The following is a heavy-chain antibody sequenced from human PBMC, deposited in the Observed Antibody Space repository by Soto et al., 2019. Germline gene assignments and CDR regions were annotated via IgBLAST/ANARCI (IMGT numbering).Heavy chain of an antibody. CDR2: IVPIFGKP. Sequence: SVKVSCKASGCTFSRYALNCVRQAPGQGPEWMGGIVPIFGKPKYAQKFQGRVTITADESTSTAYMELSSLRSEDTAVYYCARGVDYDSSAYYFFFWGQGTLVTVSS. D-gene: IGHD3-22*01. V-gene: IGHV1-69*13. J-gene: IGHJ4*02. CDR3: ARGVDYDSSAYYFFF. CDR1: GCTFSRYA.